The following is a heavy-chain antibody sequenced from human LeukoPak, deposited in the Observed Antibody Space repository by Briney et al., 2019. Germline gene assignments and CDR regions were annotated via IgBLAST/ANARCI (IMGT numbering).Heavy chain of an antibody. CDR2: INPNSGGT. CDR1: GYTFTGYY. Sequence: GASVKVSCKASGYTFTGYYMHWVRQAPGQGLEWMGWINPNSGGTNYPQKFQGRVTMTRDTSISTAYMELSRLRSDDTAVYYCARDLYCSSTSCYSLNYYYYYMDVWGKGTTVTVSS. D-gene: IGHD2-2*01. CDR3: ARDLYCSSTSCYSLNYYYYYMDV. J-gene: IGHJ6*03. V-gene: IGHV1-2*02.